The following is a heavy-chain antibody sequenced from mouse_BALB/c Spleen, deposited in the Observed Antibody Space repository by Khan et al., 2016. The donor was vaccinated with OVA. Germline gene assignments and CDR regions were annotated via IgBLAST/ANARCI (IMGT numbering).Heavy chain of an antibody. Sequence: VQLKESGPGLVAPSQSLSITCTVSGFSLTSYGVSWVRQPPGKGLEWLGVIWGDGNTNYHSTLISRLSISKDDSKSQVFLKRNSLQPDDTATYYCVKQNHGTLYAVDYWGQGTSVTVSS. CDR1: GFSLTSYG. V-gene: IGHV2-3*01. J-gene: IGHJ4*01. CDR3: VKQNHGTLYAVDY. CDR2: IWGDGNT. D-gene: IGHD2-1*01.